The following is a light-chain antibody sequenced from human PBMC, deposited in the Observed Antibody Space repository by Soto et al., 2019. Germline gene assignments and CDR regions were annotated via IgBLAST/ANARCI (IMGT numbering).Light chain of an antibody. Sequence: DIQMTQSPSSLSASVGDRVTITCRASQSISSYLNWYQQKPGKAPKLLIYAACSMQSGVPSRFSGSGSGTDFTLTISGLKPEDFATYYCQQSYSTPCTFGQGTKLEIK. J-gene: IGKJ2*02. CDR3: QQSYSTPCT. CDR1: QSISSY. CDR2: AAC. V-gene: IGKV1-39*01.